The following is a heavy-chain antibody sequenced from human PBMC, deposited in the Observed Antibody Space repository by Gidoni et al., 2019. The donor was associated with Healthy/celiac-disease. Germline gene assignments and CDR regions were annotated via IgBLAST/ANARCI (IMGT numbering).Heavy chain of an antibody. Sequence: EVQLVESGGGLVQPGGSLRLSCAASAFSFSSYRMHWVRQAPGKGLVWVSRINSDGSSTSYADSVKGRFTISRDNAKNTLYLQMNSLRAEDTAVYYCAREVVGGTLYYYYYGMDVWGQGTTVTVSS. D-gene: IGHD2-15*01. V-gene: IGHV3-74*01. CDR1: AFSFSSYR. CDR2: INSDGSST. J-gene: IGHJ6*02. CDR3: AREVVGGTLYYYYYGMDV.